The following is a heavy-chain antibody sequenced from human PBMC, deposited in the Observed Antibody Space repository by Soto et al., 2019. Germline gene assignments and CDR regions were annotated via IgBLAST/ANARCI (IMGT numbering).Heavy chain of an antibody. CDR3: ARDPRLGYYYDSSGYQEGAFDI. J-gene: IGHJ3*02. CDR1: GGTFSSYA. CDR2: IIPIFGTA. V-gene: IGHV1-69*13. D-gene: IGHD3-22*01. Sequence: ASVKVSCKASGGTFSSYAISWVRQAPGQGLEWMGGIIPIFGTANYAQKFQGRVTITADESTSTAYMELSSLRSEDTAVYYCARDPRLGYYYDSSGYQEGAFDIWG.